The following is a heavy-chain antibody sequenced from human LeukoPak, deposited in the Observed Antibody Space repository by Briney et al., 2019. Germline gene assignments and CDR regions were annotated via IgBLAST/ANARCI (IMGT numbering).Heavy chain of an antibody. J-gene: IGHJ6*02. CDR1: GYTFTSYY. CDR2: INPSGGST. CDR3: ARRYYYDSSGYFGTYYYYGMDV. Sequence: DSVKVSCKASGYTFTSYYMHWVRQAPGQGLEWMGIINPSGGSTSYAQKFQGRVTMTRDTTTSTVYMELSSLRSEDTAVYYCARRYYYDSSGYFGTYYYYGMDVWGQGTTVTVSS. V-gene: IGHV1-46*01. D-gene: IGHD3-22*01.